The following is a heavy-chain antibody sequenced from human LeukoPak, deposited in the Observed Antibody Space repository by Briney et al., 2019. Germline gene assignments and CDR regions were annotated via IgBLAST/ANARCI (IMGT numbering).Heavy chain of an antibody. CDR1: GFTFSSRDW. Sequence: SGGSLRLSCVASGFTFSSRDWMTWVRQAPGKGLEWVANIKQDGSEKYYVDSVKGRFTISRDNAKKSPYLQMNSLRAEDTAVYYCARRAGGYSHPYDYWGQGILVTVSS. V-gene: IGHV3-7*03. CDR2: IKQDGSEK. CDR3: ARRAGGYSHPYDY. J-gene: IGHJ4*02. D-gene: IGHD4-23*01.